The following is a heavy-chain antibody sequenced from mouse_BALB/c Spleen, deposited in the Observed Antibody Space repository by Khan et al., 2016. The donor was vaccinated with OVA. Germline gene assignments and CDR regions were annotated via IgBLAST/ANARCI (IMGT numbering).Heavy chain of an antibody. CDR2: IWSDGST. D-gene: IGHD2-13*01. CDR3: ARWFDGDSALYAMDY. CDR1: GFSLTSYG. Sequence: QVQLKESGPGLVAPSQSLSITCTVSGFSLTSYGIHWVRQPPGKGLEWLVVIWSDGSTNYNSVLKSRLSIRKDNSKSQVFLKMNSLQTDDTAIYYCARWFDGDSALYAMDYWGQGTSVTVSS. V-gene: IGHV2-6*02. J-gene: IGHJ4*01.